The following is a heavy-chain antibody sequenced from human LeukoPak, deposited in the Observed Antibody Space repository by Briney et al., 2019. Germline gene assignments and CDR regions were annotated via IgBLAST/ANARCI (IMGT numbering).Heavy chain of an antibody. Sequence: ASVKVSCKASGCTFTSYYMHWVRQAPGQGLEWMGIINPSGGSTSYAQKFQGRVTTTRDTSTSTVYMELSSLRSEDTAVYYCARDRDSYGSFDYWGQGTLVTVSS. D-gene: IGHD5-18*01. CDR1: GCTFTSYY. V-gene: IGHV1-46*01. CDR3: ARDRDSYGSFDY. CDR2: INPSGGST. J-gene: IGHJ4*02.